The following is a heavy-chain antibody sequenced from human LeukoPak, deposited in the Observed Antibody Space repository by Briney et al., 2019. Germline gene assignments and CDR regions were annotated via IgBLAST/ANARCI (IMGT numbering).Heavy chain of an antibody. Sequence: ASVKDSFKASGYTFTGCYMHWVRQAAGQGLEWMGWINPNSGGTNYAQRFQGRVTMNRDTYISTADMELSRLRSDDTAVYYCARVGGDYGDYVTNWGISYYYYYMDVWGKGTTVTVSS. D-gene: IGHD4-17*01. V-gene: IGHV1-2*02. J-gene: IGHJ6*03. CDR3: ARVGGDYGDYVTNWGISYYYYYMDV. CDR1: GYTFTGCY. CDR2: INPNSGGT.